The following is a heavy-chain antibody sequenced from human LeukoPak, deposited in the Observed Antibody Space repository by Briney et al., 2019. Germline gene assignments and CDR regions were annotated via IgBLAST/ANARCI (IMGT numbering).Heavy chain of an antibody. Sequence: GASLRLSCAASGLTFSSYAMSWVRQVPGKGLEWVSVISGSGGSTSYADSVKGRFTISRDNSKNTLYLQMNSLRAEDTAVYYSAKDYEGYCSSTSCPHINWFDPWGQGTLVTVSS. CDR3: AKDYEGYCSSTSCPHINWFDP. CDR1: GLTFSSYA. D-gene: IGHD2-2*01. CDR2: ISGSGGST. V-gene: IGHV3-23*01. J-gene: IGHJ5*02.